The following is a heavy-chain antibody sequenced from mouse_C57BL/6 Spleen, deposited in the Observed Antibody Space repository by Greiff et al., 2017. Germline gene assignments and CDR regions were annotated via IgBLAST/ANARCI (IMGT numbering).Heavy chain of an antibody. Sequence: QVQLKESGAELVRPGTSVKLSCKASGYAFTNYLIAWLKQRPGQGLEWIGVINPGGGGTNYTEKFKGKATLTADKTSRTAYMQLSSLTSEDSAVYFCARGGWVLLDYWGQGTTLTVSS. V-gene: IGHV1-54*01. J-gene: IGHJ2*01. CDR3: ARGGWVLLDY. CDR2: INPGGGGT. CDR1: GYAFTNYL. D-gene: IGHD2-3*01.